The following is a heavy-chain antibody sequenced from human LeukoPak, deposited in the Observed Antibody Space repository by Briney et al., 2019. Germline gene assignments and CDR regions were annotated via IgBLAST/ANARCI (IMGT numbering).Heavy chain of an antibody. CDR1: GYTFTSYG. V-gene: IGHV1-18*01. Sequence: VASVKVSCKASGYTFTSYGISWVRQAPGQGLEWMGWISAYNGNTNYAQKLQGRVTMTTDTSTSTAYMELRSLRSDDTAVYYCARGYCSSTSCNDVTLLEGFDPWGQGTLVTVSS. D-gene: IGHD2-2*01. CDR2: ISAYNGNT. J-gene: IGHJ5*02. CDR3: ARGYCSSTSCNDVTLLEGFDP.